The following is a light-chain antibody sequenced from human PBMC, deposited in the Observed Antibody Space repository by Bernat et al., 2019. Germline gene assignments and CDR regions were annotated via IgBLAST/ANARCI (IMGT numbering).Light chain of an antibody. V-gene: IGKV1-17*01. CDR1: QDIGND. CDR2: TAF. J-gene: IGKJ3*01. Sequence: DIQLTQSPSFLSASVGDRVTITCRASQDIGNDLGWYQQKPGKAPERLIFTAFTLQSGVPSRFSGRASGAEFTLTISSLQPEDFATYYCLQHHTYPFTFGPGTKVDIK. CDR3: LQHHTYPFT.